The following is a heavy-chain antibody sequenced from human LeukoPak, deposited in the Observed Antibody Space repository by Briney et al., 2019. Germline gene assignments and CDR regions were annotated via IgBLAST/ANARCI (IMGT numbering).Heavy chain of an antibody. CDR3: ARFLGIAGSGTGCDN. V-gene: IGHV1-18*01. Sequence: ASVKVSCKASGYTFTSYGISWVRQAPGQGLEWMGCISTYNGNTNYVQKFQGRVTMTTDTSTSTAYMELRRLRSDDTAMYYCARFLGIAGSGTGCDNWGQGTLVTVSS. CDR2: ISTYNGNT. CDR1: GYTFTSYG. J-gene: IGHJ4*02. D-gene: IGHD6-19*01.